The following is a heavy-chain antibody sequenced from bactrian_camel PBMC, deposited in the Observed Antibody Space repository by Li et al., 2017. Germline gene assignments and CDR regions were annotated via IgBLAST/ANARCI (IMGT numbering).Heavy chain of an antibody. D-gene: IGHD5*01. V-gene: IGHV3S53*01. CDR2: IDTDSTT. CDR1: LNPLSPSC. Sequence: HVQLVESGGGSVQAGGSLRLSCVPSLNPLSPSCMGWFRQAPGKEREGVATIDTDSTTTYVDSVKGRFTISKDNAENSVYLQMNSLKPEDTGMYYCAAASRVVWGPGACSSIGSDHNYRGQGTQVTVS. CDR3: AAASRVVWGPGACSSIGSDHNY. J-gene: IGHJ4*01.